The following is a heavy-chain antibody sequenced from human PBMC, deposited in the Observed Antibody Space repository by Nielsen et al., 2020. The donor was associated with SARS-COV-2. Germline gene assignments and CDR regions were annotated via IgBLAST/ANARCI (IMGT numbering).Heavy chain of an antibody. CDR2: IKQGGTEK. CDR1: GFTLSSYW. D-gene: IGHD6-13*01. CDR3: ARVGGSSWYFDN. J-gene: IGHJ4*02. Sequence: GESLKISCEVSGFTLSSYWMSWVRQAPGKGLEWVANIKQGGTEKYYVDSVKGRFTISRDNAKNSMYLQMNSLRVEDTAVYYCARVGGSSWYFDNWGQGTLVTVSS. V-gene: IGHV3-7*03.